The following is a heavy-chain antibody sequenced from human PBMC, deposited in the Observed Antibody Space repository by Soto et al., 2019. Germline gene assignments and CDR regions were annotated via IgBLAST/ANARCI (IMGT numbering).Heavy chain of an antibody. J-gene: IGHJ6*03. CDR3: ARAGGSYYCYFMAV. Sequence: GGSLRLSCAASGFTVSSNYMSWVRQAPGKGLEWVSVIYSGGSTYYADSVKGRFTISRDNSKNTLYLQMNSLRAEDTAVYYCARAGGSYYCYFMAVWGKGTTVTVSS. CDR2: IYSGGST. V-gene: IGHV3-66*01. CDR1: GFTVSSNY.